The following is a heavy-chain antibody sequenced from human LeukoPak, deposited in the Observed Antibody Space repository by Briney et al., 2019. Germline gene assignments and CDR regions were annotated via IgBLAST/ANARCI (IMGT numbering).Heavy chain of an antibody. CDR2: ISSSGGST. D-gene: IGHD1-26*01. J-gene: IGHJ4*02. CDR1: GFTFTNYA. V-gene: IGHV3-23*01. Sequence: GGSLRLSCAASGFTFTNYAVSWVRQAPGKGLEWVSAISSSGGSTFYADSVKGRFTISRDNSKNTLYLQMNSLRAEDTAVYYCAKEESGSYGDYWGQGTLVTVSS. CDR3: AKEESGSYGDY.